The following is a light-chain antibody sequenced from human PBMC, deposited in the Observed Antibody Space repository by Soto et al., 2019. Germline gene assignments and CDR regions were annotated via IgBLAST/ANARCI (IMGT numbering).Light chain of an antibody. CDR2: EAA. J-gene: IGKJ1*01. CDR3: QQANNYPWT. Sequence: DIQMTQSPSTLSASVGDRVTITCRASQYIHNYLAWYQQKPGEAPKLLIYEAANLESGVPSRFSGRGTGAEFTLTVSSRQPDDFATYYCQQANNYPWTFGQGTRVEI. V-gene: IGKV1-5*03. CDR1: QYIHNY.